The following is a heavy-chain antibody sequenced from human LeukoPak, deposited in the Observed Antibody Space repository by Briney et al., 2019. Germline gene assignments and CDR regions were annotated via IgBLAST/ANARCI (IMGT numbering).Heavy chain of an antibody. D-gene: IGHD6-19*01. CDR1: GFTFSSYA. CDR2: ISGSGGST. V-gene: IGHV3-23*01. J-gene: IGHJ4*02. CDR3: AKGVAGTGNYFDY. Sequence: GGSQRLSCAASGFTFSSYAMSWVRQAPGKGLEWVSAISGSGGSTYYADSVKGRFTISRDNSKNTLYLQMNSLRAEDTAVYYCAKGVAGTGNYFDYWGQGTLVTVSS.